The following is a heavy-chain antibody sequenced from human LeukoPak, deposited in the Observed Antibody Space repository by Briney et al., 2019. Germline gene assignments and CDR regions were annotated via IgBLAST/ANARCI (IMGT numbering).Heavy chain of an antibody. CDR2: FDPEDGET. CDR3: ATHSREYYYYYYGMDV. CDR1: GYTLTELS. Sequence: ASVTVSCKVSGYTLTELSMHWVRQAPGKGLEWMGGFDPEDGETIYAQKFQGRVTMTEDTSTDTAYMELSSLRSEDTAVYYCATHSREYYYYYYGMDVWGQGTTVTVSS. D-gene: IGHD3-10*01. V-gene: IGHV1-24*01. J-gene: IGHJ6*02.